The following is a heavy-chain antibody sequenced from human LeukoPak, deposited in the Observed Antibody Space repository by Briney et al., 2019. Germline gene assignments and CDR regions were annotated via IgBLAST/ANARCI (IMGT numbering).Heavy chain of an antibody. CDR3: ARENAGQQLLVLVSTDFWFDP. J-gene: IGHJ5*02. V-gene: IGHV4-4*07. D-gene: IGHD6-13*01. Sequence: SETLSLTCTVSGGSISSYYWSWIRQPAGKGLEWIRRIYTSGSTNYNPSLKSRVTMSVDTSKNQFSLKLNSVTAADTAVYYCARENAGQQLLVLVSTDFWFDPWGQGTLVTVSS. CDR1: GGSISSYY. CDR2: IYTSGST.